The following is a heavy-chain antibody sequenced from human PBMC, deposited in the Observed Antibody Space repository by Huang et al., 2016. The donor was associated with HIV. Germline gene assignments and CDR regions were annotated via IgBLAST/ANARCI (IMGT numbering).Heavy chain of an antibody. Sequence: EVELAESGGGSVRPGQSLSLSWLGSGFIFSDYWMHWVRQIPGKGLMWVARIERDGSSTSYADSVKGRFTIYRDNARNTVYLQMSSLRVDDTAVYYCVRAREKGYDFWGQGAQVTVSS. V-gene: IGHV3-74*02. CDR2: IERDGSST. J-gene: IGHJ5*01. CDR1: GFIFSDYW. CDR3: VRAREKGYDF. D-gene: IGHD1-26*01.